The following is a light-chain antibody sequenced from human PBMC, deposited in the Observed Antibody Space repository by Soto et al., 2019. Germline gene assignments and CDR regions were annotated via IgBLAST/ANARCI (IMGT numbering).Light chain of an antibody. J-gene: IGKJ1*01. CDR1: QGISNY. CDR2: AAS. Sequence: DIPMTQSPSSLSGSVGDSVTITCRASQGISNYLAWYQQRPGKAPTLLIYAASTLQSGVPSRFSGSGSGTDFTLTISSLQPEDVATYYCQRYNNAPRTFDQGTKVEIK. CDR3: QRYNNAPRT. V-gene: IGKV1-27*01.